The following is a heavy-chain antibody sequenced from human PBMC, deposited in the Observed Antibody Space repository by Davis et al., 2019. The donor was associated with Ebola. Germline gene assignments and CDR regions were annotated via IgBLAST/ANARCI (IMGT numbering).Heavy chain of an antibody. CDR1: GASISGTSYY. Sequence: PSETLSLTCTVSGASISGTSYYWAWVRQPPGKGLEWIGTIYYTGRTYYNPSLKSRVTISVDTSKNQFSLKLTSVTAADTAVYYCARHKAYYDFWSGLDYWGQGILVTVSS. CDR2: IYYTGRT. D-gene: IGHD3-3*01. J-gene: IGHJ4*02. CDR3: ARHKAYYDFWSGLDY. V-gene: IGHV4-39*01.